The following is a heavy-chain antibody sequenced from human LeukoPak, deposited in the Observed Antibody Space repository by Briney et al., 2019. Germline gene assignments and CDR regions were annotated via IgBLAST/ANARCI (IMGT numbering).Heavy chain of an antibody. CDR1: VFTLSSYA. V-gene: IGHV3-23*01. CDR3: AKAETGYYDSSGYHI. D-gene: IGHD3-22*01. Sequence: GGSLRLSCAASVFTLSSYAMSWVRQAPGKGLEWVSAISGSGGSTYYADSVKGRFTISRDNSKNTLYLQMNSLRAEDTAVYYCAKAETGYYDSSGYHIWGQGTMVTVSS. J-gene: IGHJ3*02. CDR2: ISGSGGST.